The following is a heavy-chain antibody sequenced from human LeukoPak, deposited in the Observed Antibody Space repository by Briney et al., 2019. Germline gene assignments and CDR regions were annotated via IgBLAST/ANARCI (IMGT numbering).Heavy chain of an antibody. V-gene: IGHV3-21*01. D-gene: IGHD6-13*01. J-gene: IGHJ4*02. CDR2: ISSSSSYI. CDR1: GFTFSSYS. CDR3: ARDRRAAAAGLFDY. Sequence: KPGGSLRLSCAASGFTFSSYSMNWVRQAPGKGLEWVSSISSSSSYIYYADSVKGRFTISRDNAKNSLYLQMNSLRAEDTAVYYCARDRRAAAAGLFDYWGQGTLDTVSS.